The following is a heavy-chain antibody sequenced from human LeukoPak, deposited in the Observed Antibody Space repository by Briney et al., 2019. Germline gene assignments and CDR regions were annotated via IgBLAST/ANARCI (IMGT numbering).Heavy chain of an antibody. J-gene: IGHJ3*02. Sequence: GESLQISCKGSGYSFTSYWIGWVRQMPGKGLEWMGIIYPGDSDTRYSPSFQGQVTISADKSISTAYLQWSSLKASDTAMYYCARVNCSSTSCYWVDAFDIWGQGTMVTVSS. D-gene: IGHD2-2*01. CDR2: IYPGDSDT. V-gene: IGHV5-51*01. CDR1: GYSFTSYW. CDR3: ARVNCSSTSCYWVDAFDI.